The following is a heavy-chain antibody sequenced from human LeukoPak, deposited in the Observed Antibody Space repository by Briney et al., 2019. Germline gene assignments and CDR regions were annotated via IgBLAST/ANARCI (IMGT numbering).Heavy chain of an antibody. Sequence: GGSLRLSCTASGFTFSNYGMHWVRQAPGKGLELVAFIRYDGSNKYYADSVKGRFTISTDNSKNTLYLQMNSLRPEDTAVYYCATSTVTTSYNYYYYYMHVWGKGTTVTVSS. CDR2: IRYDGSNK. J-gene: IGHJ6*03. D-gene: IGHD4-11*01. V-gene: IGHV3-30*02. CDR3: ATSTVTTSYNYYYYYMHV. CDR1: GFTFSNYG.